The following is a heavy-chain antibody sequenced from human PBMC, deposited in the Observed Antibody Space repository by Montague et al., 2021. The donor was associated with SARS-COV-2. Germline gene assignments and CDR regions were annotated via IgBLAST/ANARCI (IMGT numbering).Heavy chain of an antibody. D-gene: IGHD3-22*01. V-gene: IGHV3-23*03. CDR2: IYSVGSST. Sequence: SLRLSCAASGFTFSSYAMSWVRQAPGKGLEWVSVIYSVGSSTYYADSVKGLFTISRDNSKNTLYLQMNILRAEDTAVYYCAKSRGIRYDSSGYYYPLDYWGQGTLVTVSS. J-gene: IGHJ4*02. CDR3: AKSRGIRYDSSGYYYPLDY. CDR1: GFTFSSYA.